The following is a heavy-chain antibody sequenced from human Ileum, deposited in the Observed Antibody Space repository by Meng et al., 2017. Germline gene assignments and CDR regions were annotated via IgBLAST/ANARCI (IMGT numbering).Heavy chain of an antibody. D-gene: IGHD3-10*01. CDR1: GFTFSSYT. CDR3: AREPSFGEHDY. Sequence: GESLKISCAASGFTFSSYTMHWVRQAPGKGPEWLTAISYDGSKEYYADSVKGRFTISRDNSKNTLYLQMNSLTLEDTAVYYCAREPSFGEHDYWGQGTLVTVSS. V-gene: IGHV3-30*01. CDR2: ISYDGSKE. J-gene: IGHJ4*02.